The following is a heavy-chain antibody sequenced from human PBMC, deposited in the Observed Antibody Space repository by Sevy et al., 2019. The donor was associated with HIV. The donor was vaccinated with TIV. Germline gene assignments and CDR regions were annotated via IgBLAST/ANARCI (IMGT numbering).Heavy chain of an antibody. J-gene: IGHJ4*02. CDR2: IKQDGSEK. D-gene: IGHD6-13*01. CDR3: ARHSSSSWTTRHFDC. CDR1: GFTFSNYW. Sequence: GGSLRLSCAASGFTFSNYWMSWVRQAPGKGLEWVANIKQDGSEKYCVDSVKDRFTISRDNARNSLFLQMNSLRAEDTAVYYCARHSSSSWTTRHFDCWGQGTLVTVSS. V-gene: IGHV3-7*01.